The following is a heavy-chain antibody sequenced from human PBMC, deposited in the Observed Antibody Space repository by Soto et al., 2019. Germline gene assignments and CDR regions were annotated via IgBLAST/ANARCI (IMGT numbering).Heavy chain of an antibody. CDR3: ATNPLY. J-gene: IGHJ4*02. Sequence: EVQMVESGGGLVKPGGSLRLSCAASGFTFTNAWLNWVRQTPGKGLEWVGRIKSNGDGGTTDYAAPVKGRFTISRDDSKNTLYLQMNSLKTEDPAVYYCATNPLYWGRGTLVTVSS. CDR1: GFTFTNAW. CDR2: IKSNGDGGTT. V-gene: IGHV3-15*07.